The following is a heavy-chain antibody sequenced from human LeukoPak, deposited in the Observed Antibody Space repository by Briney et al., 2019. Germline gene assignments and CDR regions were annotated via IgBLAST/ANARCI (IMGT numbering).Heavy chain of an antibody. V-gene: IGHV4-59*01. J-gene: IGHJ5*02. CDR1: GGSISSYY. CDR2: FYHSGGT. D-gene: IGHD2-2*01. CDR3: ARGYCSGTSCRGWFDP. Sequence: PSETLSLTCIVSGGSISSYYWSWLRQPPGKGLEWIGYFYHSGGTNYNPSLKGRVTISVDTSKNQFSLKLTSVTAADTAVYYCARGYCSGTSCRGWFDPWGQGTLVTVSS.